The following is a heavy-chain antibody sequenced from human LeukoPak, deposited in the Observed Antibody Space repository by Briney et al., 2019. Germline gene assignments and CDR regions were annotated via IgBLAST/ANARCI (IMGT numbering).Heavy chain of an antibody. D-gene: IGHD4-17*01. J-gene: IGHJ6*02. Sequence: SSETLSLTCTASGGSISSYYWSWIRQAPGKGLEWIGYMFHSGSTNYNPSLKNRVTISVDTSKNQFSLKLTSVTAADTAVYYCASGSSTVKFYYGIDVWGRGTTVTVSS. CDR2: MFHSGST. V-gene: IGHV4-59*01. CDR1: GGSISSYY. CDR3: ASGSSTVKFYYGIDV.